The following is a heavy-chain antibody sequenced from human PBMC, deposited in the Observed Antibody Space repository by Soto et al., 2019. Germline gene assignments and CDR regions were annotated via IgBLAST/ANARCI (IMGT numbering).Heavy chain of an antibody. CDR1: GGAFSSYA. D-gene: IGHD6-19*01. V-gene: IGHV1-69*13. Sequence: SVKVSCKASGGAFSSYAISWVRQAPGQGLEWMGGIIPIFGTANYAQKFQGRVTITADESTSTAYMELSSLRSEDTAVYYCAIMGIAVYGMDVWGQGTTVTVSS. CDR2: IIPIFGTA. CDR3: AIMGIAVYGMDV. J-gene: IGHJ6*02.